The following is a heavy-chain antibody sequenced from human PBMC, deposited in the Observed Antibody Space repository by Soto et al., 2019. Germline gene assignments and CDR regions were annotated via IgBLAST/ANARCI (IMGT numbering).Heavy chain of an antibody. CDR1: GYTFTSYA. D-gene: IGHD3-3*01. Sequence: GASVKVSCKASGYTFTSYAMHWVRQAPGQRLEWMGWINAGNGNTKYSQKFQGRVTITRDTSASTAYMELSSLRSEDTAVYYCARGKSPYDFWSGYGANWCDPWGQGTLVTV. CDR3: ARGKSPYDFWSGYGANWCDP. V-gene: IGHV1-3*01. CDR2: INAGNGNT. J-gene: IGHJ5*02.